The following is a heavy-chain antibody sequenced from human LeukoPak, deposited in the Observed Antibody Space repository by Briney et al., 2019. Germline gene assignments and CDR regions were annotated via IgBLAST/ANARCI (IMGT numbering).Heavy chain of an antibody. CDR3: ARVTVAGTFGFDY. CDR1: GFTVSSNY. J-gene: IGHJ4*02. D-gene: IGHD6-19*01. V-gene: IGHV3-53*01. Sequence: GGSLRLSCAASGFTVSSNYMSWVRQAPGKGLEWVSVIYSGGSTYYADSVKGRFTISRDNSKNTLYLQVNSLRAEDTAVYYCARVTVAGTFGFDYWGQGTLVTVSS. CDR2: IYSGGST.